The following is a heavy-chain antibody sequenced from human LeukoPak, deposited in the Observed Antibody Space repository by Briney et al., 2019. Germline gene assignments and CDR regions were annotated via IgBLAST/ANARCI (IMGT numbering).Heavy chain of an antibody. D-gene: IGHD6-13*01. V-gene: IGHV4-59*01. CDR3: ARVVSSSWDYYYYMDV. CDR1: GGSINSYY. J-gene: IGHJ6*03. CDR2: IYYSGST. Sequence: SETMSLTCTVSGGSINSYYWSWIRQPPGKGLEWIAYIYYSGSTSYNPSLKSRATISVDTSKNQVSLKLTAVTAADTAIYYCARVVSSSWDYYYYMDVWGKGTTVTISS.